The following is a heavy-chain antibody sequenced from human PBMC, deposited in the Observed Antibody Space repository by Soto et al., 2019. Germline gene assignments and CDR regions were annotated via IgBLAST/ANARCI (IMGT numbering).Heavy chain of an antibody. CDR2: IIPILGMA. D-gene: IGHD2-15*01. Sequence: QVQLVQSGAEVKKPGSSVKVSCKASGGTFSIYTISWVRQAPGQGLEWMGRIIPILGMANYAQKFQGRVTIPADKSTSTAYMELSSLRSEDTAVYYCARAPYCSGGSCYSEGFDYWGQGTLVTVSS. CDR3: ARAPYCSGGSCYSEGFDY. J-gene: IGHJ4*02. CDR1: GGTFSIYT. V-gene: IGHV1-69*02.